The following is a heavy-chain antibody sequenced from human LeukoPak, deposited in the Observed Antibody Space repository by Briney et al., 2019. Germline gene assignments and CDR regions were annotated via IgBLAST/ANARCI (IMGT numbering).Heavy chain of an antibody. J-gene: IGHJ4*02. Sequence: SETLSLTCTVSGGSISSSSYYWCWIRQPPGKGLEWIGSIYYSGSTYYNPSLKSRVTISVDTSKNQFSLKLSSMTAADTAVYYCARIRLGYSSGWYPWDYWGQGTLVTVSS. V-gene: IGHV4-39*01. CDR1: GGSISSSSYY. CDR2: IYYSGST. CDR3: ARIRLGYSSGWYPWDY. D-gene: IGHD6-19*01.